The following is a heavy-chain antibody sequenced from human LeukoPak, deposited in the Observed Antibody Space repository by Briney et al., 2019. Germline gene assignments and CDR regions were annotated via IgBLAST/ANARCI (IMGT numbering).Heavy chain of an antibody. J-gene: IGHJ4*02. Sequence: PSETLSLTCTVSGGSISSSSYYWGWIRQPPGKGLEWIGSIYYSGSTYYNPSLKSRVTISVDTSKNQFSLKLSSVTVADTAVYYCARLGSITIFGVVANFDYWGQGTLVTVSS. CDR2: IYYSGST. D-gene: IGHD3-3*01. V-gene: IGHV4-39*01. CDR1: GGSISSSSYY. CDR3: ARLGSITIFGVVANFDY.